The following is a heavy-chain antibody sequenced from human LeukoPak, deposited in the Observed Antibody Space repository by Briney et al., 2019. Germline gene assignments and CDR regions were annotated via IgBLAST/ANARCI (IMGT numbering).Heavy chain of an antibody. CDR3: AREQVGATFDY. CDR1: GFTFSSYS. CDR2: ISGSSSYI. V-gene: IGHV3-21*01. D-gene: IGHD1-26*01. J-gene: IGHJ4*02. Sequence: GGSLRLSCAASGFTFSSYSMNWVRQAPGKGLEWVSSISGSSSYIYYADSVKGRFTISRDNAKNSLYLQMNSLRAEDTAVYYCAREQVGATFDYWGQGTLVTVSS.